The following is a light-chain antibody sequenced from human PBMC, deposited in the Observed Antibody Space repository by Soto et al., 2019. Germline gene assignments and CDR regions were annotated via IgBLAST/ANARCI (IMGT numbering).Light chain of an antibody. V-gene: IGLV2-11*01. J-gene: IGLJ2*01. CDR3: CSYAGSYSLI. Sequence: QSALTQPRSVSGSPGQSVNISCTGTSSDADSYNYVSWYQQHPGKAPKLMIYDVSKRPSGVPDRFSGSKSGNTASLTISGLQAEDDADYYCCSYAGSYSLIFGGGTKLTVL. CDR2: DVS. CDR1: SSDADSYNY.